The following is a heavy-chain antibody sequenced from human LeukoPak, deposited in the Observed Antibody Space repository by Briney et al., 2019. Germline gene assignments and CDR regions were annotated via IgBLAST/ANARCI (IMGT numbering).Heavy chain of an antibody. V-gene: IGHV4-4*07. Sequence: KPSETLSLTCTVSGGCISSYYWSWIRQPAGKGLEWIGHIYTSGSTNYNPSLKSRGTMSVDTSKNQFSLKLSSVTAADTAVYYCARSPDRLGAFDIWGQGTMVTVSS. J-gene: IGHJ3*02. CDR3: ARSPDRLGAFDI. D-gene: IGHD1-14*01. CDR2: IYTSGST. CDR1: GGCISSYY.